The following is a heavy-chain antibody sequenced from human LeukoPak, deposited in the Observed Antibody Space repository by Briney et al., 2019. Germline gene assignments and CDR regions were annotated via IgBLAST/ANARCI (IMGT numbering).Heavy chain of an antibody. CDR1: GYTFTGYY. CDR3: ARDGFSSAWNDY. J-gene: IGHJ4*02. D-gene: IGHD6-19*01. V-gene: IGHV1-2*06. CDR2: INPNSGGT. Sequence: ASMKVSCKASGYTFTGYYLHWVRQAPGQGLEWMGRINPNSGGTNYAQKFQGRVTLTRDTSISTAYMALNRLTSHATAVYYCARDGFSSAWNDYWGQGTLVTVFS.